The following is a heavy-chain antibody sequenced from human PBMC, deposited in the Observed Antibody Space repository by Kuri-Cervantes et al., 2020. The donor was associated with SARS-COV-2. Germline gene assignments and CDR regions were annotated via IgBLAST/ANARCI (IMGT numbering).Heavy chain of an antibody. Sequence: GESLKISCAASGFTFSSYAMSWVRQAPGKGLEWVSAISGSGGSTYYADSVRGRSTISRDNSKNTLYLQMNSLRAEDTAVYYCAKDQRVVPAAIWYFQHWGQGTLVTVSS. CDR1: GFTFSSYA. V-gene: IGHV3-23*01. CDR3: AKDQRVVPAAIWYFQH. J-gene: IGHJ1*01. D-gene: IGHD2-2*02. CDR2: ISGSGGST.